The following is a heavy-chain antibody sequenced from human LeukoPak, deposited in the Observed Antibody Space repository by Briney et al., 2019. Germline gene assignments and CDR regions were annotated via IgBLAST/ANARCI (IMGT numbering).Heavy chain of an antibody. CDR2: ISTSGDST. D-gene: IGHD6-19*01. CDR3: VKNGWLDY. V-gene: IGHV3-21*01. Sequence: GGSLRLSCAASGFTFSSQNMIWARQAPGGGLEWVAYISTSGDSTKYADSVEGRFTISRDNVENSLYLLMNSLRVDDTAVYYCVKNGWLDYWGQGIVVTVSS. J-gene: IGHJ4*02. CDR1: GFTFSSQN.